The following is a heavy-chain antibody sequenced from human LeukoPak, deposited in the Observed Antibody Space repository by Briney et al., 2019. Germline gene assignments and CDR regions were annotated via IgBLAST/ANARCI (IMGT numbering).Heavy chain of an antibody. CDR2: MNQGGGA. D-gene: IGHD1-26*01. Sequence: SETLSLTCAVDGASLSGFFWNWIRQSPGKGLEWIGEMNQGGGARFNPSLKSRVIIAVDTSKNQFTLKVNSVTDADTAVYYCARGSIVGWFDPWGQGTLVTVSS. V-gene: IGHV4-34*01. CDR1: GASLSGFF. CDR3: ARGSIVGWFDP. J-gene: IGHJ5*02.